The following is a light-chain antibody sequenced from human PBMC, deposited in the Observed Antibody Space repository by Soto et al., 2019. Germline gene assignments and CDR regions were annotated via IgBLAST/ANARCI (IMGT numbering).Light chain of an antibody. CDR1: QSISSY. J-gene: IGKJ1*01. Sequence: IQMTQSPSSLSASVGDRVTITFRASQSISSYLNWYQQKPGKAPKLLIYAASSLQSGVPSRFSGSGSGTDFSLTISSLQPEDFATYYCLQDYNYPLTFGQGTKVDI. V-gene: IGKV1-6*01. CDR3: LQDYNYPLT. CDR2: AAS.